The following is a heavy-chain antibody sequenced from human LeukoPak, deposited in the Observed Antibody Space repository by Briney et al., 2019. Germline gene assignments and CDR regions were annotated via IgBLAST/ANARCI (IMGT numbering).Heavy chain of an antibody. Sequence: SETLSLTCSVSGGSISSSSSYWGWIRQPPGKGLEWIGSIYYSGSSFDNPSLKSRVTISVDTSKNQFSLKLSSVTAADTAVYYCARVLVGSRIDYWGQGTLVTVSS. CDR1: GGSISSSSSY. V-gene: IGHV4-39*07. J-gene: IGHJ4*02. D-gene: IGHD2-2*01. CDR2: IYYSGSS. CDR3: ARVLVGSRIDY.